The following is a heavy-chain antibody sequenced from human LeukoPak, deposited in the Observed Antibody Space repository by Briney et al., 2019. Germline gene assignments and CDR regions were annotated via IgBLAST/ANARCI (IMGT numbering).Heavy chain of an antibody. CDR2: MYYTGGT. J-gene: IGHJ4*02. Sequence: SETLSLTCTVSGGYIGSASSYWAWIRQPPGKGLEWIGIMYYTGGTYYNPSLKSRVTVSGDTSKNQFSLKLSSVTAADTAVYYCASPGGNRWLQFYHFDYWGQGTLVTVSS. CDR3: ASPGGNRWLQFYHFDY. D-gene: IGHD5-24*01. V-gene: IGHV4-39*01. CDR1: GGYIGSASSY.